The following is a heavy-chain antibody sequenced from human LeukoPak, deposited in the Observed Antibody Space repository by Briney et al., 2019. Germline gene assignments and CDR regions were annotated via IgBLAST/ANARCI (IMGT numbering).Heavy chain of an antibody. Sequence: SETLSLTCTVSGYSISSGYFWGWTRQPPGKGLEWIGSIYHNGDTYYNPSLKSRVTISVDTSKNQFSLKLSSVTAADTAVYYCARPLKESDAFDIWGQGTMVTVSS. J-gene: IGHJ3*02. CDR1: GYSISSGYF. V-gene: IGHV4-38-2*02. CDR2: IYHNGDT. CDR3: ARPLKESDAFDI.